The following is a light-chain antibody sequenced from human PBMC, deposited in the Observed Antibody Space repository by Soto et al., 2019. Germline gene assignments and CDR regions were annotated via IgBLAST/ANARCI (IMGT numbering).Light chain of an antibody. CDR1: TGAVTSGNY. Sequence: QAVVTQEPSLTVSPGGTVTLTCGSSTGAVTSGNYPSWFQQKPGQAPKTLIYTTNDNHSWTPARFSGSLLGGKAALTLSGVQPEDEADYYFALYYGGAQLVFGGGTKLTVL. J-gene: IGLJ2*01. CDR3: ALYYGGAQLV. CDR2: TTN. V-gene: IGLV7-43*01.